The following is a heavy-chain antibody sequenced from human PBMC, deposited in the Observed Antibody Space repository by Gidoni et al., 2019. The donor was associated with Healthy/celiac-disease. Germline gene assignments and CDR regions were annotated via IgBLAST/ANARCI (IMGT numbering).Heavy chain of an antibody. CDR1: GCTFSSYA. V-gene: IGHV3-23*01. Sequence: EVQLLESGGGLVQPGGSLRLSCAASGCTFSSYAMSWVRQAPGKGLEWVSAISGSGGSTYYADSVKGRFTISRDNSKNTLYLQMNSLRAEDTAVYYCAKGEVDYYDSSGYYYYYYYYMDVWGKGTTVTVSS. CDR3: AKGEVDYYDSSGYYYYYYYYMDV. CDR2: ISGSGGST. D-gene: IGHD3-22*01. J-gene: IGHJ6*03.